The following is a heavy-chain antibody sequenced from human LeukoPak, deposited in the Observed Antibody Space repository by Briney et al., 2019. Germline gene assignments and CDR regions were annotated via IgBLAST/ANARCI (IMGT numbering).Heavy chain of an antibody. D-gene: IGHD4-17*01. V-gene: IGHV3-7*01. CDR2: IKKDGTEQ. CDR3: ARDHGDYSFAFDV. CDR1: GFTFSRYW. J-gene: IGHJ3*01. Sequence: GGSLRLSCAASGFTFSRYWMTWVRQAPGKGLEWVANIKKDGTEQYYVDSVKGRFTISRDNAKNSLYLQMNSLRVEDTAVYYCARDHGDYSFAFDVWGQGTMVTVCS.